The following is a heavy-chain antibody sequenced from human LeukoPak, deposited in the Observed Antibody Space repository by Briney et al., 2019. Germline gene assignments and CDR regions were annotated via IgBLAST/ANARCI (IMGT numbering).Heavy chain of an antibody. Sequence: GGSLRLSCAASGFTFSAYPFHWVRQAPGKGLEWVAAISTDAYYKYHGDSVRGRFAISRDNYMNSLYLQLNGLRADDTALYYCARDRAGTQNWVALDPGGQGTLVTVSS. CDR3: ARDRAGTQNWVALDP. V-gene: IGHV3-30*09. CDR1: GFTFSAYP. D-gene: IGHD7-27*01. J-gene: IGHJ5*02. CDR2: ISTDAYYK.